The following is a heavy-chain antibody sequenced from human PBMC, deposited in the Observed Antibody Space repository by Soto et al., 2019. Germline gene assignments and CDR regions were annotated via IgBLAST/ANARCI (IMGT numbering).Heavy chain of an antibody. CDR1: GYTFSSYW. D-gene: IGHD3-22*01. J-gene: IGHJ6*02. V-gene: IGHV5-51*01. CDR2: VYPGDSDT. CDR3: AIHEPSTLLAVVLTAGMYV. Sequence: PGESLKISCKASGYTFSSYWIAWVRQMPGKGLEWMGVVYPGDSDTRYSPSLEGHVTISADKSIRTAYLQWGSLNPPDTAMYYCAIHEPSTLLAVVLTAGMYVWGQGTTVTVSS.